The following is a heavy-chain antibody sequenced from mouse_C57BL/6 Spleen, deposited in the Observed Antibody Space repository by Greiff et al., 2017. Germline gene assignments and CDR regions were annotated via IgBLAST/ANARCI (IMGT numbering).Heavy chain of an antibody. V-gene: IGHV1-22*01. CDR3: ARGLLRYYYAMDY. D-gene: IGHD1-1*01. Sequence: EVKLVESGPELVKPGASVKMSCKASGYTFTDYNMHWVKQSHGKSLEWIGYINPNNGGTSYNQKFKGKATLTVNKSSSTAYMELRSLTSEDSAVYYCARGLLRYYYAMDYWGQGTSVTVSS. CDR2: INPNNGGT. CDR1: GYTFTDYN. J-gene: IGHJ4*01.